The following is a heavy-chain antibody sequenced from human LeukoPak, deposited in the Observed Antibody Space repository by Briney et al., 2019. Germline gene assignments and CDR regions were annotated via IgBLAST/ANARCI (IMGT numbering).Heavy chain of an antibody. CDR1: GFTFSNYS. Sequence: GGSLRLSCAGPGFTFSNYSINWDRQAPGKGLEWVSSISPSSHYIYYADSVRGRFTISRDNARNSLYLQMNSLRDEDTAVYYCARGFLGGNPWDYGMDVWGQGTRVTVSS. V-gene: IGHV3-21*04. J-gene: IGHJ6*02. CDR3: ARGFLGGNPWDYGMDV. CDR2: ISPSSHYI. D-gene: IGHD4-23*01.